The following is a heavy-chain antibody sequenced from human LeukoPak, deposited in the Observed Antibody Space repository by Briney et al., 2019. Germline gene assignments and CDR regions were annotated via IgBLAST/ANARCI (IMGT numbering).Heavy chain of an antibody. D-gene: IGHD3-22*01. CDR1: GYSFTSYW. V-gene: IGHV5-51*01. CDR3: ARQNGYDSSGYFDY. J-gene: IGHJ4*02. Sequence: GESLKISCKGSGYSFTSYWIGWVRQLLGKGLEWMGIIYPVDSDTRYSPSFQGQVTISADKSISTAYLQWSSLKASDTAMYYCARQNGYDSSGYFDYWGQGTLVTVSS. CDR2: IYPVDSDT.